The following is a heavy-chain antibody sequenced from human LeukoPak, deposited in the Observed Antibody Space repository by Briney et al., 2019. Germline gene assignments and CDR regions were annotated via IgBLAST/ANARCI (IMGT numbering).Heavy chain of an antibody. J-gene: IGHJ6*03. CDR2: IDWNGGST. CDR1: GFTFDDYG. V-gene: IGHV3-20*04. CDR3: ARDRNYFYMDV. Sequence: GGSLRLSCAASGFTFDDYGMSWVRQAPGKGLEWVSSIDWNGGSTGYADSVKGRFTISRDNAKNSLYLQMNSLRAEDTALYYCARDRNYFYMDVWGKGTTVTVSS.